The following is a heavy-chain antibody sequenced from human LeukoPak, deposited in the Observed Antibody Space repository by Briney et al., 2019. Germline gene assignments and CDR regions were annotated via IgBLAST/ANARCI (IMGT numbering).Heavy chain of an antibody. V-gene: IGHV4-30-4*01. CDR2: IYYSGST. Sequence: PSETLSLTCTVSGGSISSGDYYWSWIRQPPGKGLVWIGYIYYSGSTYYNPSLKSRVTISVDTSKNQFSLKLSSVTAADTAVYYCASSIGGDYYDSSGHPFDYWGQGTTVTVSS. J-gene: IGHJ4*03. CDR1: GGSISSGDYY. CDR3: ASSIGGDYYDSSGHPFDY. D-gene: IGHD3-22*01.